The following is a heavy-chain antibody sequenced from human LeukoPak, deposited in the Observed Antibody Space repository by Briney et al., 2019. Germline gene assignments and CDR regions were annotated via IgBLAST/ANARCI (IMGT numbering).Heavy chain of an antibody. D-gene: IGHD3-16*02. CDR3: AGYTDY. CDR2: ISRSGSSI. J-gene: IGHJ4*02. Sequence: GGSLSLSCAASGFNFSSYEMNWVRQAPGKGLEWISYISRSGSSILYADSVKGRFTISRDNAKNSLYLQMHSLRADDMGIYYCAGYTDYWGQGTLVTVSS. CDR1: GFNFSSYE. V-gene: IGHV3-48*03.